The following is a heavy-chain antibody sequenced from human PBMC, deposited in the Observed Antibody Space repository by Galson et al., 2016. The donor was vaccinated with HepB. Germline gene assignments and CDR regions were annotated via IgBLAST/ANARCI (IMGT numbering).Heavy chain of an antibody. D-gene: IGHD4-11*01. CDR1: GATFSDAW. J-gene: IGHJ6*02. CDR2: IKSQFDGGAA. CDR3: TTLGYSNFRWWNDGMDV. V-gene: IGHV3-15*01. Sequence: SWMTSGATFSDAWMTWVRQTPERGLEWVGRIKSQFDGGAADYAAPVRGRFTISRDDSINTLYLHMNRLETEDTGVYYFTTLGYSNFRWWNDGMDVWGQGTTVTVSS.